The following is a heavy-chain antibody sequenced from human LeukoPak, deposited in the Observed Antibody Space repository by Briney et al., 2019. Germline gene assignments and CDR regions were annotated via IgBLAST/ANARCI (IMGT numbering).Heavy chain of an antibody. CDR2: ISWDGGST. CDR3: AKDISNWNSRHFDY. CDR1: GFTFDDYT. V-gene: IGHV3-43*01. J-gene: IGHJ4*02. Sequence: GGSLRLSCAASGFTFDDYTMHWVRQTPGKGLEWVSLISWDGGSTYYVDSVKGRFTISRDNSKNSLYLQMNSLRTEDTALYYCAKDISNWNSRHFDYWGQGTLVTVSS. D-gene: IGHD1-7*01.